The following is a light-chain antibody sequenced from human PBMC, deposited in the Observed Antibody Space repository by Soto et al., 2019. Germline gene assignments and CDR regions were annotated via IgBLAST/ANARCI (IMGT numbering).Light chain of an antibody. J-gene: IGKJ1*01. CDR1: RDIGSD. CDR2: AAS. V-gene: IGKV1-6*01. CDR3: LQDINYPWT. Sequence: ATQMTQSPSSLYVSVGDRITITCRASRDIGSDLSWYQQKPGKAPTLLIYAASNLQSGVPSRFSGSGSGTDFTLAISSLQPEDSATYYCLQDINYPWTFGQGTKVDIK.